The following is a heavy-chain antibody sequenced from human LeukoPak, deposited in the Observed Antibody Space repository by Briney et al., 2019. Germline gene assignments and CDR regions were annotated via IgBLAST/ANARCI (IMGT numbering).Heavy chain of an antibody. CDR1: GFTFSSYG. CDR3: AKDRDQTRFLYYFDY. Sequence: GGSLRLSCAASGFTFSSYGMHWVRQAPGKGLEWVAFIRYDGSNKYYADSVKGRFTMSRDNSKNTLYLQMNSLRAEDTAVYYCAKDRDQTRFLYYFDYWGQGTLVTVSS. D-gene: IGHD3-10*01. CDR2: IRYDGSNK. J-gene: IGHJ4*02. V-gene: IGHV3-30*02.